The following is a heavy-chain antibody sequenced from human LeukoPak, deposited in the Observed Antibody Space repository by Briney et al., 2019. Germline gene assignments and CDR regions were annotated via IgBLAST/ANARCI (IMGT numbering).Heavy chain of an antibody. CDR3: ASQTPRRLPIAVADYFDY. CDR2: ISTSGSYI. Sequence: GGSLRLACAVSGFTFGSYSMNWVRQAPGTGLEWVSFISTSGSYIYYADSVKGRFTISRDNAKNSLYLQMNRPRAEDTAVYYCASQTPRRLPIAVADYFDYWGQGTLVTVSS. V-gene: IGHV3-21*01. D-gene: IGHD6-19*01. CDR1: GFTFGSYS. J-gene: IGHJ4*02.